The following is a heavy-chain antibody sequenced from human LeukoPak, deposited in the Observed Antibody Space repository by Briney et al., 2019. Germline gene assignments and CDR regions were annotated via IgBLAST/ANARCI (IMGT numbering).Heavy chain of an antibody. J-gene: IGHJ4*02. CDR3: AKGAYYDL. V-gene: IGHV3-23*01. Sequence: PGGSLRLSCAASGFIFSSSGMSWVRQAPGKGLEWVSTISDNGGSTYYPDSVKGRFTIPRDNSKNTLYLQMNSLRAEDTAVYYCAKGAYYDLWGQGTLVTVSS. D-gene: IGHD3-22*01. CDR1: GFIFSSSG. CDR2: ISDNGGST.